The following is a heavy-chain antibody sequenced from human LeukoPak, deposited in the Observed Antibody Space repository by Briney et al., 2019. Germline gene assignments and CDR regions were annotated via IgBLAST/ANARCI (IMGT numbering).Heavy chain of an antibody. CDR3: ARDRGSIAARFSLGKGYYYYMDV. CDR2: IKQDGGEK. D-gene: IGHD6-6*01. J-gene: IGHJ6*03. V-gene: IGHV3-7*01. CDR1: GFTFSSYW. Sequence: AGGSLRLSCAASGFTFSSYWMSWGRQAPGKGLGWVANIKQDGGEKYYVDSVKGRFTISRDNAKNSLYLQMNSLRAEDTAVYYCARDRGSIAARFSLGKGYYYYMDVWGKGTTVTVSS.